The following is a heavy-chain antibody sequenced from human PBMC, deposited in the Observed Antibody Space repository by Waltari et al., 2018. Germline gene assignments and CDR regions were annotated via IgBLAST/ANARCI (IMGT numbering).Heavy chain of an antibody. CDR2: VSYNGAT. Sequence: QLQLQESGPGLGKPSETLPLTCNVPGGSITSNRHYWAWIRQPPGQGLEWIATVSYNGATYSSPSLKSRVTVSRDTSKNHLSLKLGSVTAADTAVYYCATYIGASIGTAAFDVWGQGTMVTVSS. V-gene: IGHV4-39*02. CDR3: ATYIGASIGTAAFDV. D-gene: IGHD5-12*01. J-gene: IGHJ3*01. CDR1: GGSITSNRHY.